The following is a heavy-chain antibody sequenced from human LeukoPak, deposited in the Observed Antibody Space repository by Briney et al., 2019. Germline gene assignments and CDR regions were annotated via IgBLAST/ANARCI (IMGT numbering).Heavy chain of an antibody. D-gene: IGHD5-18*01. J-gene: IGHJ6*02. Sequence: GASVKVSCKASGYTFTGYYMHWVRQAPGQGLEWMGWINPNSGGTNYAQKFQGRVTKTRDTSISTAYMELSRLRSDDTAVYYCARDLAPGDTAMAHYYYYGVDVWGQGTTVTVSS. CDR2: INPNSGGT. CDR3: ARDLAPGDTAMAHYYYYGVDV. V-gene: IGHV1-2*02. CDR1: GYTFTGYY.